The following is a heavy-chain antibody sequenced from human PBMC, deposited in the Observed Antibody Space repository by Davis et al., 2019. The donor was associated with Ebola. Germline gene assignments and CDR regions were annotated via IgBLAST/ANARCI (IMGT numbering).Heavy chain of an antibody. CDR2: INPNSGGT. Sequence: ASVKVSRKASGYTFTGYRMHWVRQAPGQGLEWMGWINPNSGGTNYAQKFQGWVTMTRDTSISTAYMELSRLRSDDTAVYYCAREEGAIAATGLGHYWGQGTLVTVSS. CDR3: AREEGAIAATGLGHY. V-gene: IGHV1-2*04. J-gene: IGHJ4*02. CDR1: GYTFTGYR. D-gene: IGHD6-13*01.